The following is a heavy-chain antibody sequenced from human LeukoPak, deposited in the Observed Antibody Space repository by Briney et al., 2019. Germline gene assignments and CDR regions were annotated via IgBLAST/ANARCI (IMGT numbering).Heavy chain of an antibody. CDR2: FDPEDGET. CDR3: AAPGDSSGFQD. Sequence: ASVNVSCKLSGYTLTELSMHWVRHAPGEGREWMGGFDPEDGETIYAQKFQGKVTMTEDTSTDTAYMELSSLRSEDTAVYYCAAPGDSSGFQDWGQGTLVTVSS. D-gene: IGHD3-22*01. V-gene: IGHV1-24*01. J-gene: IGHJ4*02. CDR1: GYTLTELS.